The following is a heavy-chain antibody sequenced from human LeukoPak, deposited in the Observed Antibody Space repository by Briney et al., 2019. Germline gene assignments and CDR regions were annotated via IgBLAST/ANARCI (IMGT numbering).Heavy chain of an antibody. V-gene: IGHV4-59*08. J-gene: IGHJ5*02. CDR1: GGSISSNY. CDR2: IHYSGST. CDR3: ASSSSRLGPLNWFEP. D-gene: IGHD6-13*01. Sequence: PSETLSLTCTVSGGSISSNYWSWIRQPPGKGLEWIGYIHYSGSTNCNPSLKSRVTISMDTSKNQFSLKLRSVTAADTAVYYCASSSSRLGPLNWFEPWGQGTLVTVSS.